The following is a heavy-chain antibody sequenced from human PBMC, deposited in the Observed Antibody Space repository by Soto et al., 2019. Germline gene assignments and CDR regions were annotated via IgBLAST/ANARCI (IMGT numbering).Heavy chain of an antibody. CDR1: GYTFTSYA. V-gene: IGHV1-3*01. J-gene: IGHJ4*02. CDR2: INAGNGNT. CDR3: ARIESKNLYYSIGYYPYYFDY. D-gene: IGHD3-22*01. Sequence: ASVKVSCKASGYTFTSYAMHWVRQAPGQRLEWMGWINAGNGNTKYSQKFQGRVTITRDTSASTAYMELSSLRSEDTAVYYCARIESKNLYYSIGYYPYYFDYWGQGTLVTVSS.